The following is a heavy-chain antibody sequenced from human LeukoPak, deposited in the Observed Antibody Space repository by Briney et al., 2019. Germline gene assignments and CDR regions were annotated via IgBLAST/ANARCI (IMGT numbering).Heavy chain of an antibody. J-gene: IGHJ4*02. D-gene: IGHD3-9*01. Sequence: ASVKVSCKASRGTFSSYAISWVRQAPGQGLEWMGGIIPIFGTANYAQKFQGRVTITADESTSTAYMELSSLRSEDTAVYYCARVKERYFDWLHDYWGQGTLVTVSS. CDR2: IIPIFGTA. CDR3: ARVKERYFDWLHDY. V-gene: IGHV1-69*13. CDR1: RGTFSSYA.